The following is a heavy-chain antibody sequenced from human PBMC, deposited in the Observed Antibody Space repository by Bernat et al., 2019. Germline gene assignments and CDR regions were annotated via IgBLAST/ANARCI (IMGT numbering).Heavy chain of an antibody. D-gene: IGHD6-13*01. V-gene: IGHV4-34*01. CDR2: INHSGST. CDR3: APGIAAAEGY. Sequence: QVQLQQWGAGLLKPSETLSLTCAVYGGSFSGYYWSWIRQPPGKGLEWIGEINHSGSTNYNPSLKSRVTISVDTSKNQFSLKLSSVTAADMAVYYCAPGIAAAEGYWGQGTLVTVSS. J-gene: IGHJ4*02. CDR1: GGSFSGYY.